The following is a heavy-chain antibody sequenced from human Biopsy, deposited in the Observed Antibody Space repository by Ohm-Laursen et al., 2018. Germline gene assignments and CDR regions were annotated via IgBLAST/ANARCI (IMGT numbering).Heavy chain of an antibody. CDR1: GFTFDDHV. D-gene: IGHD3-3*01. V-gene: IGHV3-9*01. CDR3: VRGYSSSWSGYLDH. Sequence: SLRLSCSASGFTFDDHVMHWVRQAPGKGLEWVSGISWDGGSEGYADSVKGRFTISRDNARNSLFLQMNSLTTEDTALYYCVRGYSSSWSGYLDHWGQGTLVTVSS. J-gene: IGHJ4*02. CDR2: ISWDGGSE.